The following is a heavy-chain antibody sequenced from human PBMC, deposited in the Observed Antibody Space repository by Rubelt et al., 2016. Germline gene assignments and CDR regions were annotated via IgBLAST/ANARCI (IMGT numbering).Heavy chain of an antibody. Sequence: QVQLQESGPGLVKPSETLSLTCTVSCGSISSYYWTWIRQPPGKVLEWIGYIHYSGSTNSHPSLKSRVPISVDTSKNQFSLRRSSVTAADTAVYYWARVASHCGGDCYPEYWGQGTLVTVFS. CDR2: IHYSGST. J-gene: IGHJ4*02. CDR3: ARVASHCGGDCYPEY. D-gene: IGHD2-21*02. CDR1: CGSISSYY. V-gene: IGHV4-59*01.